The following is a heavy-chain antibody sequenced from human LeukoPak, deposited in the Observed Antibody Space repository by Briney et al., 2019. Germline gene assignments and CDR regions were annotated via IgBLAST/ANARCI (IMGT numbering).Heavy chain of an antibody. D-gene: IGHD3-10*01. CDR3: ARVTTSRSYKFDN. V-gene: IGHV3-30*02. Sequence: GGSLRLSCAASGFTFSSYGMHWVRQAPGKGLEWVAFIRYDGSNKYYADSVKGRFTISRDNSKNTLYLQMNSLRAEDTAVYYCARVTTSRSYKFDNWGQGTLVTVSS. J-gene: IGHJ4*02. CDR2: IRYDGSNK. CDR1: GFTFSSYG.